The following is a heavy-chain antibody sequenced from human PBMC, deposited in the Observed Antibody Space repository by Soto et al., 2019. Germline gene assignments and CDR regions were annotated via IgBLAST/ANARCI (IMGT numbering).Heavy chain of an antibody. V-gene: IGHV3-48*02. CDR1: GFTFSSYS. D-gene: IGHD4-4*01. CDR2: ISSSSSTI. CDR3: ARGLSTYSNYFWFDP. Sequence: GGSLRLSCAASGFTFSSYSMNWVRQAPGKGLEWVSYISSSSSTIYYADSVKGRFTISRDNAKNSLYLQMNSLRDEDTAVYYCARGLSTYSNYFWFDPWGQGTLVTVSS. J-gene: IGHJ5*02.